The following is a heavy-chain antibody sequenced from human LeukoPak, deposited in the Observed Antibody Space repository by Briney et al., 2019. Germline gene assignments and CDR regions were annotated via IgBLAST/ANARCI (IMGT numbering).Heavy chain of an antibody. CDR1: GFTFSSYG. V-gene: IGHV3-30*18. D-gene: IGHD6-13*01. J-gene: IGHJ4*02. CDR3: AKGPGSVNGYSSSWYPYFDY. Sequence: GGSLRLSCAASGFTFSSYGMHWVRQAPGKGLEWVAVISYDGSNKYYADSVKGRFTISRDNSKNTLYLQMNSLRAEDTAVYYCAKGPGSVNGYSSSWYPYFDYWGQGTLVTVSS. CDR2: ISYDGSNK.